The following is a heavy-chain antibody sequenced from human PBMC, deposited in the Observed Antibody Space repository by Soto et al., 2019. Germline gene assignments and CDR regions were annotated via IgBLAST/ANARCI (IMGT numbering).Heavy chain of an antibody. CDR3: ATGSPVAGTFSSPPDY. Sequence: GESLKISCKGSGYSFTSYWIGWVRQMPGKGLEWMGIIYPGDSDTRYSPSFQGQVTISADKSISTAYLQWSSLKASDTAMYYCATGSPVAGTFSSPPDYWGQGTLVTVSS. CDR1: GYSFTSYW. V-gene: IGHV5-51*01. CDR2: IYPGDSDT. J-gene: IGHJ4*02. D-gene: IGHD6-19*01.